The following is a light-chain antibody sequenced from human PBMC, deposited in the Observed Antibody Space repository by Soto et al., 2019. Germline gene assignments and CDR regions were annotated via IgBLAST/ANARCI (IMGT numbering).Light chain of an antibody. J-gene: IGKJ1*01. CDR1: QSVSSSY. Sequence: EIVLTQSPGTLSLSPGERATLSCRASQSVSSSYLAWHQQKPGQAPSLLIYGASSRATGIPDRFSGSGSGPDFPLTISTLEPEDFAVYYCQQYGGSRTFGQGTKVEIK. CDR2: GAS. V-gene: IGKV3-20*01. CDR3: QQYGGSRT.